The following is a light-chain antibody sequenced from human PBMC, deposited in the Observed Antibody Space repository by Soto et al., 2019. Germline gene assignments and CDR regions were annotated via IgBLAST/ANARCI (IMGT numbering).Light chain of an antibody. J-gene: IGKJ1*01. CDR2: KAS. V-gene: IGKV1-5*03. CDR3: QQYSTYTPRT. CDR1: QSISIW. Sequence: DIQMAQYPSTLSASVGDRATITCRASQSISIWLAWYQQKPGKAPKILIYKASSLESGVPSRFSGSGSGTEFTLTISSLQPDDFATYYCQQYSTYTPRTFGQGTKVDIK.